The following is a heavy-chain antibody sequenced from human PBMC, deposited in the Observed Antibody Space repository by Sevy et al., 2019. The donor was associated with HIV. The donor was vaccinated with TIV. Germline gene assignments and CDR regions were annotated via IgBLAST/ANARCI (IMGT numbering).Heavy chain of an antibody. J-gene: IGHJ6*02. CDR1: GGSISSYY. V-gene: IGHV4-4*07. CDR3: ARDQPRDIVVVPAAIYYYGMDV. CDR2: IYTSGST. Sequence: SETLSLTCTVSGGSISSYYWSWIRQPAGKGLEWIGRIYTSGSTNYNPSLKSRVTMSVDTSKNQFSRKLSSVTAADTAVYYCARDQPRDIVVVPAAIYYYGMDVWGQGTTVTVSS. D-gene: IGHD2-2*01.